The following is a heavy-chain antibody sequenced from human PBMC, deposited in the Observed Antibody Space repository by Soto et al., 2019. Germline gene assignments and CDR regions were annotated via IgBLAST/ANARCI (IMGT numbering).Heavy chain of an antibody. V-gene: IGHV3-30*03. Sequence: QVQLVESGGGVVQPGRSLRLSCAASGFSFSIDGMHWVRQAPGKGLEWVAFISYRGRGRYYADSVKGRFTISRDNSKNTLFLQMTSLRPEDTAVYYCARPRYGLEGTFYYGMDVWGHGTTVTVSS. J-gene: IGHJ6*02. CDR3: ARPRYGLEGTFYYGMDV. CDR1: GFSFSIDG. CDR2: ISYRGRGR. D-gene: IGHD5-18*01.